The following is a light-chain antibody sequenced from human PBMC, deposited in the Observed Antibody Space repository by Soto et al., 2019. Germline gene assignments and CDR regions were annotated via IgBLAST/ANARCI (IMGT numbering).Light chain of an antibody. CDR3: QQYSSDST. Sequence: DIQMTQSPSTLSASVGDRVTITCRASQSIRGWLAWYQQKPGKAPKLLIYKASSLQIGVPSRFSASGSETEFTLTISSLQPDDFATYFCQQYSSDSTFGQGTKVEIK. V-gene: IGKV1-5*03. CDR2: KAS. J-gene: IGKJ1*01. CDR1: QSIRGW.